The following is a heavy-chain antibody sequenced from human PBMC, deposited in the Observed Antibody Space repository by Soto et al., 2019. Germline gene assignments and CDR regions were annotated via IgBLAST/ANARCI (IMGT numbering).Heavy chain of an antibody. D-gene: IGHD3-22*01. CDR2: INHSGSA. V-gene: IGHV4-34*01. Sequence: SETLSLTCAVYGGSLIGFYWIFIRHPPFKWLEWIGQINHSGSANYSPSLESRVTISVDTSKNQFSLRLTSVTAADTAVYYCARGRRYYDSSGYSKPFDIWGQGTMVTVSS. J-gene: IGHJ3*02. CDR3: ARGRRYYDSSGYSKPFDI. CDR1: GGSLIGFY.